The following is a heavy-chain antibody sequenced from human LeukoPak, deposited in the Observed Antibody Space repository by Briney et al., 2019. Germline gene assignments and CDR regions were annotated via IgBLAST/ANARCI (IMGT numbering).Heavy chain of an antibody. CDR3: ARMSTSSWCVSDY. Sequence: GGSLGLSCAASGFSFSSYWMTWVRQAPGKGLEWVANIKQDGSEKYYVDSVMGRFTISRDNAKNSLYLQMNSLRAEDTAVYYCARMSTSSWCVSDYWGQGTLVTVYS. V-gene: IGHV3-7*01. CDR2: IKQDGSEK. J-gene: IGHJ4*02. CDR1: GFSFSSYW. D-gene: IGHD6-13*01.